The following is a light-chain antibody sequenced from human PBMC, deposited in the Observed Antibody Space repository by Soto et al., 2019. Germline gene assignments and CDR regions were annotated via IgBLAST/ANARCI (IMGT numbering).Light chain of an antibody. CDR1: QSISSN. Sequence: EIVMTQSPATLSVSPGERATLSCRASQSISSNLAWYQQKPGQGPRLLIYDASTRATGIPARFSGSGSGTGFTLAISSLQSEDFAVYYCQQYNNWLKWTFGQGTKVDIK. CDR3: QQYNNWLKWT. V-gene: IGKV3-15*01. CDR2: DAS. J-gene: IGKJ1*01.